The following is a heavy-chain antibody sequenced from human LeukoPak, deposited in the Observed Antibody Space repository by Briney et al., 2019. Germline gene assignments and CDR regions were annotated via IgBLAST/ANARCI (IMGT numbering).Heavy chain of an antibody. CDR2: ISGSSTTI. CDR1: GFTFSRFS. J-gene: IGHJ4*02. D-gene: IGHD2-2*01. CDR3: ARDMSPQVVAYAIVADS. V-gene: IGHV3-48*01. Sequence: QPGGSLRLSCAASGFTFSRFSMNWVRQAPGKGLEWVSYISGSSTTIYYADSVKGRFTISRDNGKNSMFLQMNSLRAEDTAVYYCARDMSPQVVAYAIVADSWGQGTLVTVST.